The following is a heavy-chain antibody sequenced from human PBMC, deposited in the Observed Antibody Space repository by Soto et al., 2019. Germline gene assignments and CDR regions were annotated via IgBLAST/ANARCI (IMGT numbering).Heavy chain of an antibody. D-gene: IGHD4-17*01. CDR3: ARPSYGDSVYYYGMDV. V-gene: IGHV3-53*01. CDR2: IYSGGST. Sequence: GGSLRLSCAASGFTVSSNYMGWVRQAPGKGLEWVSVIYSGGSTYYADSVKGRFTISRDNSKNTLYLQMNSLRAEDTAVYYCARPSYGDSVYYYGMDVWGQGTTVTVSS. CDR1: GFTVSSNY. J-gene: IGHJ6*02.